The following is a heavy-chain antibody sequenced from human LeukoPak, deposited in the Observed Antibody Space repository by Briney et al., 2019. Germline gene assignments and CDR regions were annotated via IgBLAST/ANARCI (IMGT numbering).Heavy chain of an antibody. J-gene: IGHJ4*02. CDR1: AFTFSTNA. CDR2: ISGSGGST. CDR3: AKRRDGYKGPTDY. V-gene: IGHV3-23*01. D-gene: IGHD5-24*01. Sequence: PGGCLRLSCAASAFTFSTNAMSWVRQAPGNGLEWVSAISGSGGSTYYAGSVKGRFSFSRDNSKNTLYLQMNSLRAEDTAVYYCAKRRDGYKGPTDYWGQGTLVTVSS.